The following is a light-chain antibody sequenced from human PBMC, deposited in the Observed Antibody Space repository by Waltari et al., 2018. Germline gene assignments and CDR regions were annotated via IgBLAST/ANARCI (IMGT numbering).Light chain of an antibody. J-gene: IGLJ1*01. CDR2: TNY. V-gene: IGLV1-44*01. Sequence: QSVLTQPPSASGTTGQRVTISCSGRSSDSAINPVHWYQHLPGTAPRLLIYTNYYRPSGVPDRFSGSKSGTSASLAISGLQSEDEAVFYCATWDDSLKGFVFGSGTKVTVL. CDR3: ATWDDSLKGFV. CDR1: SSDSAINP.